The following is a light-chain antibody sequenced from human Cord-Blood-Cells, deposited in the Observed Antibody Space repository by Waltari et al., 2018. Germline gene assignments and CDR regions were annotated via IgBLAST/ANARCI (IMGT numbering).Light chain of an antibody. V-gene: IGLV2-14*01. J-gene: IGLJ3*02. Sequence: QSALTQPASVSGSPGQSITISCTGTSNDVGGYHYVYWYQQHPGKAPKLMIYDVSNRPSGVSNRFSGSKSGNTASLTISGLQAEDEADYYCSSYTSSSTWVFGGGTKLTVL. CDR1: SNDVGGYHY. CDR3: SSYTSSSTWV. CDR2: DVS.